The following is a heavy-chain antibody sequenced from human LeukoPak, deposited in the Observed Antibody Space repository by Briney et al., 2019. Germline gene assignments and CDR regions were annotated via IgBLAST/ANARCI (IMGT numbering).Heavy chain of an antibody. Sequence: GWSLRLSCAASLFSFSNAWLSGVDPAARKGVEWVGRIKSKTDGGTTNYAAPVKGRFTISRDDSKNTLYLQMNSLKTEDTAVYYCTTDRDYGDNGEEGYFDYWGQGTLVTVSS. CDR2: IKSKTDGGTT. D-gene: IGHD4-23*01. V-gene: IGHV3-15*01. J-gene: IGHJ4*02. CDR3: TTDRDYGDNGEEGYFDY. CDR1: LFSFSNAW.